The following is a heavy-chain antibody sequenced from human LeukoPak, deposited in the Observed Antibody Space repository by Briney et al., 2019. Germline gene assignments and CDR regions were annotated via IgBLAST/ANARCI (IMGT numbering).Heavy chain of an antibody. J-gene: IGHJ5*02. V-gene: IGHV4-59*01. CDR2: IYYSGST. CDR3: ARDRIAAAGLNWFDP. D-gene: IGHD6-13*01. Sequence: SETLSLTCAVYGGSFSGYYWSWIRQPPGKGLEWIGYIYYSGSTNYNPSLKSRVTISVDTSKNQFSLKLSSVTAADTAVYYCARDRIAAAGLNWFDPWGQGTLVTVSS. CDR1: GGSFSGYY.